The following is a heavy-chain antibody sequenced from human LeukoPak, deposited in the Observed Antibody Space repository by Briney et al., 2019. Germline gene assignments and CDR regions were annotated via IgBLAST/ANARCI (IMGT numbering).Heavy chain of an antibody. J-gene: IGHJ4*02. Sequence: ATLKVSCKASGYSFISFYIHWVRQAPGQGLEWMGVINPRGGTTAYAQQFQGRVTMTRETSTSTSYMELSSLRSEDTAVYYCARHSLIGTTPFDYWGQGTLVTV. D-gene: IGHD1-20*01. CDR1: GYSFISFY. V-gene: IGHV1-46*01. CDR2: INPRGGTT. CDR3: ARHSLIGTTPFDY.